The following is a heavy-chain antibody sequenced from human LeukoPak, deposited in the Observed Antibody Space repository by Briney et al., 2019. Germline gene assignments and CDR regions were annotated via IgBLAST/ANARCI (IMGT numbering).Heavy chain of an antibody. V-gene: IGHV3-7*01. CDR2: IKQDGSEK. CDR1: GFTFSSYW. Sequence: GGSLRLSCAASGFTFSSYWMSWVRQAPGKGLEWVANIKQDGSEKYYVDSVKGRFTISRDNAKNSLYLQMNSLRAEDTAVYYCAGGNTYYDFWSGYYDNWFDPWGQGTLVTVSS. D-gene: IGHD3-3*01. J-gene: IGHJ5*02. CDR3: AGGNTYYDFWSGYYDNWFDP.